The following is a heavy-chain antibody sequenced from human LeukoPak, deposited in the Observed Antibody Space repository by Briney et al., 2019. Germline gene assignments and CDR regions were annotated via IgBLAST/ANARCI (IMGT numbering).Heavy chain of an antibody. CDR2: ISYDVRNK. D-gene: IGHD3-22*01. J-gene: IGHJ4*02. CDR1: GFTFSSYA. Sequence: GGSLRLSCAASGFTFSSYAMSWVRQAPGNGLEWVAVISYDVRNKQYADSAKGRFTISRDNSKNTLYLQTNSLRAEDTAVYYCARGQFRLHSYDGSTFDYWGQGTLVSVSS. V-gene: IGHV3-30*04. CDR3: ARGQFRLHSYDGSTFDY.